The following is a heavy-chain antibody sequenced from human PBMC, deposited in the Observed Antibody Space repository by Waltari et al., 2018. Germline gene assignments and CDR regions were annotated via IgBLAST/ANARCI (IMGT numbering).Heavy chain of an antibody. Sequence: QVQLVQSGAEVKKPGASVKVSCKASGYTFPSYGISWVRMAPGQGLEWMGWISAYNGNTNYAQKLQGRVTMTTDTSTSTAYMELRSLRSDDTAVYYCARTLKLRYFDWLLGYWGQGTLVTVSS. V-gene: IGHV1-18*04. CDR3: ARTLKLRYFDWLLGY. CDR2: ISAYNGNT. J-gene: IGHJ4*02. CDR1: GYTFPSYG. D-gene: IGHD3-9*01.